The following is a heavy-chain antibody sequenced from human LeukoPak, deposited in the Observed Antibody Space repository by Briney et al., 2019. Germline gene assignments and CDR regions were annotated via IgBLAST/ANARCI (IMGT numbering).Heavy chain of an antibody. J-gene: IGHJ4*02. Sequence: GESLKISCKGSGYSFTSYWIGWVRQMPGKGLEWMGIIYPGDSDTRYSPSFQGQVTISADKSISTAYLQWSSLKASDTAMYYCARLPDSSGCYQEFDYWGQGTLVTVSS. CDR1: GYSFTSYW. V-gene: IGHV5-51*01. CDR2: IYPGDSDT. D-gene: IGHD3-22*01. CDR3: ARLPDSSGCYQEFDY.